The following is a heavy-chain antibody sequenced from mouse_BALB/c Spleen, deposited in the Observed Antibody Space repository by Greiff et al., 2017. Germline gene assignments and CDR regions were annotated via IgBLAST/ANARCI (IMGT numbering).Heavy chain of an antibody. V-gene: IGHV6-6*02. D-gene: IGHD2-14*01. Sequence: DVKLVESGGGLVQPGGSMKLSCVASGFTFSNYWMNWVRQSPEKGLEWVAEIRLKSNNYATHYAESVKGRFTISRDDSKSSVYLQMNNLRAEDTGIYYCTRPGYRSWFAYWGQGTLVTVSA. CDR3: TRPGYRSWFAY. J-gene: IGHJ3*01. CDR2: IRLKSNNYAT. CDR1: GFTFSNYW.